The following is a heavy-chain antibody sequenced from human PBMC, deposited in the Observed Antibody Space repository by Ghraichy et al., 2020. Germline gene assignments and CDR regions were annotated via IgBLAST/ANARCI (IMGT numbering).Heavy chain of an antibody. CDR1: GFTFSSYA. CDR2: ISGSGGST. V-gene: IGHV3-23*01. D-gene: IGHD2-15*01. CDR3: ANPGYCSGGSCYSREYYYGMDV. Sequence: GGSLRLSCAASGFTFSSYAMSWVRQAPGKGLEWVSAISGSGGSTYYADSVKGRFTISRDNSKNTLYLQMNSLRAEDTAVYYCANPGYCSGGSCYSREYYYGMDVWGQGTTVTVSS. J-gene: IGHJ6*02.